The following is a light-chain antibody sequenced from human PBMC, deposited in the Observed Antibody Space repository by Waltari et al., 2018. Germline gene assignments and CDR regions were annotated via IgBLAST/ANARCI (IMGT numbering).Light chain of an antibody. CDR3: HQYGSLPWT. CDR1: QSISNY. CDR2: GVS. V-gene: IGKV3-20*01. Sequence: EIVLTQSPATLSLSPGERATLSCRASQSISNYLGWYQQKPGQSPRLLMYGVSNRATGIPDRFSGSESGTDFTLIVSRLEPEDFAVYYCHQYGSLPWTFGQGTRVDIK. J-gene: IGKJ1*01.